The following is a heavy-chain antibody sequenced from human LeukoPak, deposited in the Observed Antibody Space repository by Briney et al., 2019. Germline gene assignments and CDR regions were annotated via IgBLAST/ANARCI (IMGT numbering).Heavy chain of an antibody. J-gene: IGHJ5*02. CDR1: GFTFSSYA. V-gene: IGHV3-64D*06. CDR2: ISSNGGST. CDR3: ARRYCSGGSCYSFRGDWFDP. Sequence: GGSLRLSCSASGFTFSSYAMHWVRQAPGKGLEYVSAISSNGGSTYYADSVKGRFTISRDNSKNTLYLQMSSLRAEDTAVYYCARRYCSGGSCYSFRGDWFDPWGQGTLVTVSS. D-gene: IGHD2-15*01.